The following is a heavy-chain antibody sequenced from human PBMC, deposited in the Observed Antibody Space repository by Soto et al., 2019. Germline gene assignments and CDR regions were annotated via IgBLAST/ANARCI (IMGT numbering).Heavy chain of an antibody. CDR3: AREGYRPIKYYYYYYMDV. CDR2: MNPNSGNT. Sequence: ASVKVSCKASGYTFTSYDINWVRQATGQGLEWMGWMNPNSGNTGYAQKFQGRVTMTRNTSISTAYMELSSLRSEDTAVYYCAREGYRPIKYYYYYYMDVWGKGTTVTVSS. D-gene: IGHD3-16*02. J-gene: IGHJ6*03. CDR1: GYTFTSYD. V-gene: IGHV1-8*01.